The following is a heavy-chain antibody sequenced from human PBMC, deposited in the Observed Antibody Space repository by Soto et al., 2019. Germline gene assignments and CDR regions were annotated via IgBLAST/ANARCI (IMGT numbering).Heavy chain of an antibody. J-gene: IGHJ6*03. CDR2: IYHSGST. CDR3: ARVESGVTMVRGGYYYYMDV. CDR1: SGSISSSNW. Sequence: SETLSLTCAVSSGSISSSNWWSWVRQPPGKGLEWIGEIYHSGSTNYNPSLKSRVTISVDKSKNQFSLKLSSVTAADTAVYYCARVESGVTMVRGGYYYYMDVWGKGTTVTVSS. V-gene: IGHV4-4*02. D-gene: IGHD3-10*01.